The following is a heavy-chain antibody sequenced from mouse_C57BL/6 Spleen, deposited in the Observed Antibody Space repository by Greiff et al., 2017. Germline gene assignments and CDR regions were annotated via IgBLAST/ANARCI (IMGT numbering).Heavy chain of an antibody. Sequence: EVQRVESGGGLVQPGGSLSLSCAASGFTFTDYYMSWVRQPPGKALEWLGFIRNKANGYTTEYSASVKGRFTISRDNYQSILYLQMNDLRAEDSATYDCARYKVITTVVEGAMDYWGQGTSLTVSS. V-gene: IGHV7-3*01. CDR1: GFTFTDYY. J-gene: IGHJ4*01. CDR2: IRNKANGYTT. CDR3: ARYKVITTVVEGAMDY. D-gene: IGHD1-1*01.